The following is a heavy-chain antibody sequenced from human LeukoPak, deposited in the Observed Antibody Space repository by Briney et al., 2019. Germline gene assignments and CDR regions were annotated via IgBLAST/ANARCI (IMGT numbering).Heavy chain of an antibody. Sequence: NPGGSLRLSCAASGFTFSSYSMNWVRQAPGKGLEWVSSIRSSSSYIYYADSVKGRFTISRDNAKNSLYLQMNSLRAEDTAVYYCARDAQRLVVPATNWFGPWGQGTLVIVSS. CDR3: ARDAQRLVVPATNWFGP. CDR1: GFTFSSYS. D-gene: IGHD2-2*01. V-gene: IGHV3-21*01. J-gene: IGHJ5*02. CDR2: IRSSSSYI.